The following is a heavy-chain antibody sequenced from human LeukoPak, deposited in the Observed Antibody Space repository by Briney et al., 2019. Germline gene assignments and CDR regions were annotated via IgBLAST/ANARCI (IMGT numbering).Heavy chain of an antibody. V-gene: IGHV3-53*05. CDR1: GFTVSSNY. Sequence: GGSLRLSCAASGFTVSSNYMSWVRQAPGKGLEWVSVIYSGGSTYYADSVKGRFTISRDNSKNSLYLQMNSQRTEDTALYYCAKDMGGVGATATDYWGQGTLVTVSS. D-gene: IGHD1-26*01. CDR2: IYSGGST. CDR3: AKDMGGVGATATDY. J-gene: IGHJ4*02.